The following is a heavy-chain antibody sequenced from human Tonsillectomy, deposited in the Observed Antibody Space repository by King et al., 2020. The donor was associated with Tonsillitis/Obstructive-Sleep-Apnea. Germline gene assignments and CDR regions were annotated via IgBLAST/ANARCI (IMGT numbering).Heavy chain of an antibody. CDR1: GFTFSSFW. D-gene: IGHD3-22*01. V-gene: IGHV3-7*03. CDR2: IKEDGSEK. CDR3: ARGLDYYDSSGYRAFDI. J-gene: IGHJ3*02. Sequence: VQLVESGGGLVQPGGSLRLSCAASGFTFSSFWMSWVRQAPGKGLEWVANIKEDGSEKYYVDSVKGRFTISRDNTKKSLFLQMNSLRAEDTAVYYCARGLDYYDSSGYRAFDIWGQGTMVTVSS.